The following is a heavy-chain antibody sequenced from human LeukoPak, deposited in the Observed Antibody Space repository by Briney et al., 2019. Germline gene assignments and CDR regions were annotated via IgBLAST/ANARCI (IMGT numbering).Heavy chain of an antibody. V-gene: IGHV4-34*01. Sequence: SETLSLTCAVYGGSFSGYYWSWVRQPPGKGLEWIGEINHSGSTNYNPSLKSRVTISVDTSKNQFSLKLSSVTAADAAVYYCARKRYYDFWSGHLSYYMDVWGKGTTVTVSS. D-gene: IGHD3-3*01. CDR3: ARKRYYDFWSGHLSYYMDV. J-gene: IGHJ6*03. CDR1: GGSFSGYY. CDR2: INHSGST.